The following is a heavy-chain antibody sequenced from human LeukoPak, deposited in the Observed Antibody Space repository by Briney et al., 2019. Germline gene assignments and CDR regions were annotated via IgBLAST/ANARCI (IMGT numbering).Heavy chain of an antibody. CDR1: GFTFSDYY. Sequence: GGSLRLSCAASGFTFSDYYMNWIRQAPGKGLEWVSYISSSGSTIYYADSVKGRFTISRDNSKNTLYLQMNSLRAEDTAVYYCAKDYMEFDYWGQGTLVTVSS. CDR2: ISSSGSTI. J-gene: IGHJ4*02. D-gene: IGHD3-10*01. CDR3: AKDYMEFDY. V-gene: IGHV3-11*01.